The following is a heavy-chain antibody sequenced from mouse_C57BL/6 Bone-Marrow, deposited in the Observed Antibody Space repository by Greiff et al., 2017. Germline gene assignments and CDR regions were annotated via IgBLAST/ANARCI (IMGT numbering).Heavy chain of an antibody. Sequence: QVQLQQSGAELARPGASVKLSCKASGYTFTSYGISWVKQRTGQGLEWIGAICPGSGNTYYTESFKGQATLTADKSTSTVYLELRSLKSEDSAVYFCGTYYSDVFDYWGQGTTLTVSA. V-gene: IGHV1-81*01. J-gene: IGHJ2*01. CDR3: GTYYSDVFDY. D-gene: IGHD2-12*01. CDR1: GYTFTSYG. CDR2: ICPGSGNT.